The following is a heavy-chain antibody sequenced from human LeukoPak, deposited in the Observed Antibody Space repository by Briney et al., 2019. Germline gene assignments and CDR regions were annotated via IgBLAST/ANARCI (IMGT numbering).Heavy chain of an antibody. CDR1: GGSISSYY. CDR3: ARDEGGDCGGDCYFDY. CDR2: IYTSGST. D-gene: IGHD2-21*02. J-gene: IGHJ4*02. Sequence: SETLSLTCTVSGGSISSYYWSWIRQPAGKGLEWIGRIYTSGSTNYNPSLKSRVTMSVDTSKNQFSLKLSSVTAADTAVYYRARDEGGDCGGDCYFDYWGQGTLVTVSS. V-gene: IGHV4-4*07.